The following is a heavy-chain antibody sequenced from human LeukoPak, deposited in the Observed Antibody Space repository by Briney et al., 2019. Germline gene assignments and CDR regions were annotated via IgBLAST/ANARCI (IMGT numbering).Heavy chain of an antibody. CDR3: ARDKFYYGSGSYSGYYMDV. CDR1: GNTFTSYA. V-gene: IGHV1-18*01. D-gene: IGHD3-10*01. CDR2: ISAYNGNT. Sequence: ASVKVSCKASGNTFTSYAITWVRQAPGQGLEWMGWISAYNGNTNYAQKLQGRVTMTTDTSTSTAYMELSSLRSEDTAVYYCARDKFYYGSGSYSGYYMDVWGKGTTVTVSS. J-gene: IGHJ6*03.